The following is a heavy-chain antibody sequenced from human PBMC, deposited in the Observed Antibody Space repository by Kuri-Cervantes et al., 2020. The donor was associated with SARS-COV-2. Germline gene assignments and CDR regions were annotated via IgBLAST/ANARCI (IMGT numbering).Heavy chain of an antibody. CDR3: ASPNWNYVAFDI. J-gene: IGHJ3*02. CDR1: GGSISSYY. CDR2: IYTSGST. D-gene: IGHD1-7*01. Sequence: SETLSLTCTVSGGSISSYYWSWIRQPAGKGLEWIGRIYTSGSTNYNPSLKSRVTMSVDTSKNQFSLKLSSVTAADTAVYYCASPNWNYVAFDIWGQGTMVTVSS. V-gene: IGHV4-4*07.